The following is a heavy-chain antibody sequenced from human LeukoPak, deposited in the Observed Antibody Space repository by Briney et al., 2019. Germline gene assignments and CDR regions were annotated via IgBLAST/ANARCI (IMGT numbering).Heavy chain of an antibody. V-gene: IGHV4-39*01. Sequence: SETLSLTCTVSGGSISSSSYYWGWIRQPPGKGLEWIGSIYYSGSTYYNPSLKSRVTISVDTSKNQFSLKLSSVTAADTAVYYCARHYGSGSYYTVYFDYWGQGTLVTVSS. CDR1: GGSISSSSYY. D-gene: IGHD3-10*01. CDR3: ARHYGSGSYYTVYFDY. CDR2: IYYSGST. J-gene: IGHJ4*02.